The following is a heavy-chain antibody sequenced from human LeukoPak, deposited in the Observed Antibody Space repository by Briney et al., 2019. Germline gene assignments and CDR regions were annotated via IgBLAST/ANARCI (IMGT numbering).Heavy chain of an antibody. CDR2: IYSGSST. Sequence: GGSLRLSCAASGFTVSSNYMTWVRQAPGKGLEWVSVIYSGSSTYYTDSVKGRFTISRDNSKNTLYLQMNSLRTEDTAVYYFARGVAPAHFDPWGQGTLVTVSS. J-gene: IGHJ5*02. CDR3: ARGVAPAHFDP. CDR1: GFTVSSNY. V-gene: IGHV3-66*02. D-gene: IGHD5-12*01.